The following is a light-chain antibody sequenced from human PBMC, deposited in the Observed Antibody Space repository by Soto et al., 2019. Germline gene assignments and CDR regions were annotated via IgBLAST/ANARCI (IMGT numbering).Light chain of an antibody. V-gene: IGLV1-40*01. Sequence: QSVLTQPPSVSGAPGQRVIISCTGSSSNIGAGRDVHWYRQFPGEAPKFLISDSNHRPSGVTDRFSVSKSGASASLAITGLRPEDEGDYFCQSYGTSLSGLYVFGTGTKLTVL. CDR2: DSN. CDR1: SSNIGAGRD. CDR3: QSYGTSLSGLYV. J-gene: IGLJ1*01.